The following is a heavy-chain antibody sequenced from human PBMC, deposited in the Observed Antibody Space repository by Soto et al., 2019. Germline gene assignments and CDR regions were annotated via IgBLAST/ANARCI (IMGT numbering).Heavy chain of an antibody. Sequence: QVQLVESGGGVVQPGRSLRLSCAASGFTFSSYAMHWVRQAPGKGLEWVAVISYDGSNKYYADSVKGRFTISRDNSKNTRYLQINSLRAEDTAVYYCARGLVGAQYNWFDPWCQGTLVTVSS. D-gene: IGHD1-26*01. J-gene: IGHJ5*02. CDR1: GFTFSSYA. V-gene: IGHV3-30-3*01. CDR2: ISYDGSNK. CDR3: ARGLVGAQYNWFDP.